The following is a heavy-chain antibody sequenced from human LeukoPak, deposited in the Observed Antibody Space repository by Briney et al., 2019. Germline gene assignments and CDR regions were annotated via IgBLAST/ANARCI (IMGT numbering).Heavy chain of an antibody. Sequence: GESLKISCKGSGYSFTSYWIGWVRQMPGKGLEWMGNIYPGDSDTRYSPSFQGQVTISADKSISTAYLQWSSLKASDTAMYYCARPGPATTVTDAFDIWGQGTMVTVSS. CDR1: GYSFTSYW. V-gene: IGHV5-51*01. D-gene: IGHD4-17*01. CDR2: IYPGDSDT. CDR3: ARPGPATTVTDAFDI. J-gene: IGHJ3*02.